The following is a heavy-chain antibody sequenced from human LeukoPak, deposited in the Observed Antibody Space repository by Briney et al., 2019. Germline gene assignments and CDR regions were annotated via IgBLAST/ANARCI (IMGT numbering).Heavy chain of an antibody. CDR2: INWNGGST. D-gene: IGHD1-1*01. V-gene: IGHV3-20*04. J-gene: IGHJ4*02. CDR1: GFTFDDYG. CDR3: AKGPSPYDQYYFDY. Sequence: GGSLRLSCAASGFTFDDYGMSWVRQAPGKGLEWVSGINWNGGSTGYADSVKGRFTISRDNAKNSLYLQMNSLRAEDTAVYYCAKGPSPYDQYYFDYWGQGTLVTVSS.